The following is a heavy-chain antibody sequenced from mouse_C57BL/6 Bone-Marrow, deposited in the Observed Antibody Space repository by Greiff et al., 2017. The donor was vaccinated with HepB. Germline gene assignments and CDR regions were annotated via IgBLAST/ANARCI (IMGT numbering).Heavy chain of an antibody. Sequence: EVQRVESGGGLVKPGGSLKLSCAASGFTFSSYAMSWVRQTPEKRLEWVATISDGGSYTYYPDNVKGRFTISRDNAKNNLYLQMSHLKSEDTAMYYCARDYYGSSDDWGQGTTLTVSS. V-gene: IGHV5-4*01. CDR3: ARDYYGSSDD. CDR1: GFTFSSYA. D-gene: IGHD1-1*01. CDR2: ISDGGSYT. J-gene: IGHJ2*01.